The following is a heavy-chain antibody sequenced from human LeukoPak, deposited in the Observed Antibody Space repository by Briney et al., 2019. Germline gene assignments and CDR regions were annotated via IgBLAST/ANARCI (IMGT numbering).Heavy chain of an antibody. V-gene: IGHV1-69*02. CDR2: IITILGVT. CDR1: GGTFSSYT. D-gene: IGHD4-17*01. CDR3: ATGTTTITAGAFDI. J-gene: IGHJ3*02. Sequence: SVKVSCKASGGTFSSYTINWVRQAPGQGLEWMGRIITILGVTNYTQNFQGRVTIRADKSTSTAYMELSDLRSEDTAVYYCATGTTTITAGAFDIWGQGTMVTASS.